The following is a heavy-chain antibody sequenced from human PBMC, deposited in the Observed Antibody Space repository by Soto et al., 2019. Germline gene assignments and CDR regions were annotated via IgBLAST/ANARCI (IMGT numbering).Heavy chain of an antibody. CDR1: GYTFSRYW. CDR2: IYPGDSDT. D-gene: IGHD3-10*01. V-gene: IGHV5-51*01. Sequence: GESLKISCTGSGYTFSRYWIDWVRQMPGKGLEWMGIIYPGDSDTTYSPSFQGQVTISADMSTSTAYLQWGSLKASDTAIYYCASAYYGSAGFYVPFDSWGQGTLVTVSS. J-gene: IGHJ4*02. CDR3: ASAYYGSAGFYVPFDS.